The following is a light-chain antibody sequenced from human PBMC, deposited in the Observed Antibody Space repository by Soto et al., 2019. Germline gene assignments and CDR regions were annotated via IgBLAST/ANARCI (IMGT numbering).Light chain of an antibody. V-gene: IGKV1-9*01. CDR2: AAS. Sequence: ILLTQSPSSLSASVGDRVTITCRATQGVDSSLAWYQQKPGKAPKLLIYAASNLQSGVPSRFSGSGSGTDFTLTISSLQPEAFATYYCQQVHDYPLTFGQGTLLE. CDR3: QQVHDYPLT. CDR1: QGVDSS. J-gene: IGKJ5*01.